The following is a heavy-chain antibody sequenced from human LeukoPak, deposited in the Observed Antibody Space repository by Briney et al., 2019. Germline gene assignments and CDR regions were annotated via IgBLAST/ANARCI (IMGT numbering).Heavy chain of an antibody. Sequence: GGSLRLSCAASGFTFSNYNMNWVRQAPGKGLEWVSYISSSSSAIYYADSVKGRFTISRDNAKNSLYLQMNSLRAEDTAVYYCARLWFGESIDYWGQGTLVTVSS. V-gene: IGHV3-48*01. J-gene: IGHJ4*02. CDR3: ARLWFGESIDY. D-gene: IGHD3-10*01. CDR2: ISSSSSAI. CDR1: GFTFSNYN.